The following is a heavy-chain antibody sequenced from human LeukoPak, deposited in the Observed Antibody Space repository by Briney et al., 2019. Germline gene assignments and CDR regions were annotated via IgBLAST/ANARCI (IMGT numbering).Heavy chain of an antibody. J-gene: IGHJ4*02. CDR3: ARDQGDFWSGYSYFDY. V-gene: IGHV3-11*04. CDR2: ISSSGSTI. Sequence: GGSLRLSCAASGFTFSDYYMSWIRQAPGKGLEWASYISSSGSTIYYADSVKGRFTISRDNAKNSLYLQMNSLGAEDTAVYYCARDQGDFWSGYSYFDYWGQGTLVTVSS. D-gene: IGHD3-3*01. CDR1: GFTFSDYY.